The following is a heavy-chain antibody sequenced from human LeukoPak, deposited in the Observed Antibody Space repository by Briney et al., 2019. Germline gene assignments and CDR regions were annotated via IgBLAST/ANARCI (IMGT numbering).Heavy chain of an antibody. CDR2: INPNSGGT. D-gene: IGHD2-2*01. V-gene: IGHV1-2*02. CDR3: ATDIVAVSADRRELAGGAFDI. Sequence: GASVKVSCKASGYTFTGYYMHWVRQAPGQGLEWMGWINPNSGGTNYAQKFQGGVTMTRDTSSSTAYMELSRLRSDDTAVYYCATDIVAVSADRRELAGGAFDIWGQGTMVTVSS. J-gene: IGHJ3*02. CDR1: GYTFTGYY.